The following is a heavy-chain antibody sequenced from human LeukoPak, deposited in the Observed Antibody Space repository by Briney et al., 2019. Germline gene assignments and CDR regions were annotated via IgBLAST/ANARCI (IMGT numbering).Heavy chain of an antibody. CDR2: IYYRGST. CDR3: ARDRGYYGSGSYSDY. J-gene: IGHJ4*02. Sequence: PSETLSLTCTVSGGSISTSYYYWGWIRQPPGKGLEWIGSIYYRGSTYYNPSLKSRVSISIDTSKNQFSLKLSSVTAADTAVYYCARDRGYYGSGSYSDYWGQGTLVTVSS. D-gene: IGHD3-10*01. V-gene: IGHV4-39*07. CDR1: GGSISTSYYY.